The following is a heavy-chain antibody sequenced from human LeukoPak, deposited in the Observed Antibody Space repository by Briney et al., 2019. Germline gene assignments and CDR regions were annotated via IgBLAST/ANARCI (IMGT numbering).Heavy chain of an antibody. Sequence: PSQTLSLTCTVSGGSISSGDYYWSWIRQPPGKGLEWIGYIYYSGSTYYNPSLKSRVTISVDTSKNQFSLKLSSVTAADTAVYYCARVDPDTAMAAGYWGQGTLVTVSS. CDR1: GGSISSGDYY. CDR3: ARVDPDTAMAAGY. D-gene: IGHD5-18*01. CDR2: IYYSGST. V-gene: IGHV4-30-4*08. J-gene: IGHJ4*02.